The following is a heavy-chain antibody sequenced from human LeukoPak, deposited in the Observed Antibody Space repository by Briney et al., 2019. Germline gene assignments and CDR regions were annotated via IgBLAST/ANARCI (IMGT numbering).Heavy chain of an antibody. CDR2: ISPSGGIT. J-gene: IGHJ5*02. D-gene: IGHD3-22*01. CDR1: GFTFSSHG. V-gene: IGHV3-23*01. CDR3: ARGLYYYDSSGYFS. Sequence: GGTLRLSCAASGFTFSSHGMNWVRQAPGKGLEWVSGISPSGGITYYTDSVKGRFTISRDNSKNTVSLQMNSLRGDDAAVYYCARGLYYYDSSGYFSWGQGTLVTVSS.